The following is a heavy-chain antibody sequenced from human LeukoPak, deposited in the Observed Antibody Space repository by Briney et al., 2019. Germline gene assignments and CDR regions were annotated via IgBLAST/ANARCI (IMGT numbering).Heavy chain of an antibody. V-gene: IGHV3-48*04. D-gene: IGHD2-15*01. CDR3: ARARYCSGGSCYKVLDY. CDR1: GFTFSSYS. CDR2: ISSSSSTI. J-gene: IGHJ4*02. Sequence: GGSLRLSCAASGFTFSSYSMNWVRQAPGKGLEWVSYISSSSSTIYYADSVKGRFTISRDNAKNSLYLQMNSLRAEDTAVYYCARARYCSGGSCYKVLDYWGQGTLVTVSP.